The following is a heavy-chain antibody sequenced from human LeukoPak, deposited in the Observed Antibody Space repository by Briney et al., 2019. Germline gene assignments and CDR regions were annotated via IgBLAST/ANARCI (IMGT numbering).Heavy chain of an antibody. D-gene: IGHD3-10*01. CDR2: ISSSGSTI. Sequence: GGSLRLSCAASGFTFSSYSMNWVRQAPGKGLEWVSYISSSGSTIYYADSVKGRFTISRDNAKNSLYLQMNSLRAEDTAVYYCARDGGSGSPYFDYRGQGTLVTVSS. CDR3: ARDGGSGSPYFDY. V-gene: IGHV3-48*04. CDR1: GFTFSSYS. J-gene: IGHJ4*02.